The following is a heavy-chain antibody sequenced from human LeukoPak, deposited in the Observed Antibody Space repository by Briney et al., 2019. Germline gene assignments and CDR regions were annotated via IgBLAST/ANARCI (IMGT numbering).Heavy chain of an antibody. J-gene: IGHJ4*02. CDR2: SSSSGSTI. CDR1: GFTFSSYE. CDR3: ARYGYSGY. D-gene: IGHD5-12*01. Sequence: GGSLRLSCAASGFTFSSYEMNWFRRAPGKGLECVSYSSSSGSTIYYADSVKGRFTISRDNAKNSLYLQMNSLRAEDTAVYYCARYGYSGYWGQGTLVTVSS. V-gene: IGHV3-48*03.